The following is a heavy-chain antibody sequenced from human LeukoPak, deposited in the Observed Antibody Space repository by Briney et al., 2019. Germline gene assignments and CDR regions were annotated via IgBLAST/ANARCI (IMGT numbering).Heavy chain of an antibody. CDR1: GFTFSNAW. Sequence: PGGSLRLSCAASGFTFSNAWMSWVRQAPGKGLEWVGRIKSKTDGGTTDYAAPVKGRFTISRDDSKNTLYLQMNSLKTEDTAVYYCKTMIVKNWFDPWGQGTLVTVSS. V-gene: IGHV3-15*01. D-gene: IGHD3-22*01. J-gene: IGHJ5*02. CDR3: KTMIVKNWFDP. CDR2: IKSKTDGGTT.